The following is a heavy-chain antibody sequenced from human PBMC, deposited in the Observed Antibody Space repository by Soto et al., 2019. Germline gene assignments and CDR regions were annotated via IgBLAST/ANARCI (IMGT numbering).Heavy chain of an antibody. J-gene: IGHJ5*02. Sequence: ASVKVSCKASGYTFTGYYLHWVRQAPGQGLEWVAWINPISGCTNYAQKFQGWVTMTRDTSISTAYMELIRLRSDDTAVYYCARGPEIPLTMIVVDPRANWFDPWGQGTLVTVSS. CDR3: ARGPEIPLTMIVVDPRANWFDP. D-gene: IGHD3-22*01. CDR2: INPISGCT. CDR1: GYTFTGYY. V-gene: IGHV1-2*04.